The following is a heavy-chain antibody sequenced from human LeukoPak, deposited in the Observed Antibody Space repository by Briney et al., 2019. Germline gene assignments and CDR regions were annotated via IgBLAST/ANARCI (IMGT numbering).Heavy chain of an antibody. CDR1: GFILSRYS. V-gene: IGHV3-21*01. J-gene: IGHJ1*01. CDR3: ASPPKVVVQYFQH. D-gene: IGHD2-15*01. CDR2: VSTSSSYI. Sequence: PGGSLRLSCEASGFILSRYSMNWVRQAPGKGLEWVSSVSTSSSYIYYADSVKGRFTISRDNSKNTLYLQMNSLRAEDTAVYYCASPPKVVVQYFQHWGQGTLVTVSS.